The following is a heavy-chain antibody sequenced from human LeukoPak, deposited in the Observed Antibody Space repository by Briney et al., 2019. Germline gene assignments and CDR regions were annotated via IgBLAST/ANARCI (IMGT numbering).Heavy chain of an antibody. J-gene: IGHJ1*01. CDR1: GFTFSSFS. Sequence: PGGSLRLSCAASGFTFSSFSIHWVRQAPGKGLEWVSYISFSGSTIYYADSVKGRFTISRDNAKNSLYVQMNSLRAEDTAVYYCARGGYYDSSGYYYVGYFHHWGQGTLVTVSS. CDR3: ARGGYYDSSGYYYVGYFHH. CDR2: ISFSGSTI. V-gene: IGHV3-48*03. D-gene: IGHD3-22*01.